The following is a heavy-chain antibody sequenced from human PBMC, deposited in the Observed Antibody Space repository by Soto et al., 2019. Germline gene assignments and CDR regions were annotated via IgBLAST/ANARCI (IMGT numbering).Heavy chain of an antibody. CDR3: AKDIPSGRLMASAFDI. Sequence: EVQLVESGGGLVQPGRSLRLSCAASGFTFDDYAMHWVRQAPGKGLEWFSGISWTSVSIGYADSVKGRFTISRDNAKNSLYLQVNSLKAKTTALYYCAKDIPSGRLMASAFDIWGQGTMVTVSS. J-gene: IGHJ3*02. D-gene: IGHD1-26*01. CDR1: GFTFDDYA. CDR2: ISWTSVSI. V-gene: IGHV3-9*01.